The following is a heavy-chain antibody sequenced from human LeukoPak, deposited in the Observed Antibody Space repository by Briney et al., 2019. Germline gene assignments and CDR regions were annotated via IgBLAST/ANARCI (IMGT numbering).Heavy chain of an antibody. D-gene: IGHD3-10*01. J-gene: IGHJ4*02. V-gene: IGHV4-34*01. CDR3: ARDGGGTMVRGVTPPYFDY. CDR1: GGFFSGYY. Sequence: SETLSLTCAIYGGFFSGYYWSWIREPPGKGLECIGEINHSGSTNYNPSLKSRVTISVDTSKNQFSLKLSSVTAADTAVYYCARDGGGTMVRGVTPPYFDYWGRGTLVTVSS. CDR2: INHSGST.